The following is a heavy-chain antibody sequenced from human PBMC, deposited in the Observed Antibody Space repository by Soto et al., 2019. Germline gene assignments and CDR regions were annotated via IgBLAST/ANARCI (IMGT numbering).Heavy chain of an antibody. D-gene: IGHD6-13*01. CDR2: IIPIFGTA. Sequence: QVQLVQSGAEVKKPGSSVKVSCKASGGTFSSYAISWVRQAPGQGLEWMGGIIPIFGTANYAQKFQGRVTITADESTSTAYMELSSLTSQDTAVHYCARDSGETGGTLDWNAFDIWGQGTMVTVSS. CDR3: ARDSGETGGTLDWNAFDI. CDR1: GGTFSSYA. V-gene: IGHV1-69*12. J-gene: IGHJ3*02.